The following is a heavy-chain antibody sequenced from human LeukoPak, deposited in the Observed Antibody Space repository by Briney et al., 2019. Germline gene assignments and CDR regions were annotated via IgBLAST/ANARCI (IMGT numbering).Heavy chain of an antibody. Sequence: GGSLRLSCAASGFTSSSYSMNWVRQAPGKGLEWVSSISSSSSYIYYADSVKGRFTISRDNAKNSLYLQMNSLRAEDTAVYYCAKPARYSSGQDAFDIWGQGTMVTVSS. D-gene: IGHD6-19*01. CDR3: AKPARYSSGQDAFDI. CDR1: GFTSSSYS. CDR2: ISSSSSYI. V-gene: IGHV3-21*01. J-gene: IGHJ3*02.